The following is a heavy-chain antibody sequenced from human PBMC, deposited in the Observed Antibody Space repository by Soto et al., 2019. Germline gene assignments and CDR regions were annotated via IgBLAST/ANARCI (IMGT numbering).Heavy chain of an antibody. Sequence: SETLSLTCPVSGGSISSSTYYWGWIRQPPGKGLEWIGSIYYSGSTYYNPSLKSRVTISVDTSKNQFSLKLSSVTAADTAVYYCARLSYDILTGLALGWFDPWGQGTLVTVSS. J-gene: IGHJ5*02. CDR3: ARLSYDILTGLALGWFDP. CDR2: IYYSGST. D-gene: IGHD3-9*01. V-gene: IGHV4-39*01. CDR1: GGSISSSTYY.